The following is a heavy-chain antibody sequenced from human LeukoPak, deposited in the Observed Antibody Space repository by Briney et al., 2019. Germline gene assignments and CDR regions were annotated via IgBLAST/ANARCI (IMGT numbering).Heavy chain of an antibody. V-gene: IGHV3-53*01. J-gene: IGHJ6*02. CDR3: ARDRKPTPLYYGMDV. CDR2: IYSGGST. Sequence: GGSLRLSCAASGFTVSSNYMTWVRQAPGKGLEWVSVIYSGGSTYYADSVKGRFTISRDNSKNTLYLQMNSLRAEDTAVYYCARDRKPTPLYYGMDVWGQGTTVTVSS. CDR1: GFTVSSNY.